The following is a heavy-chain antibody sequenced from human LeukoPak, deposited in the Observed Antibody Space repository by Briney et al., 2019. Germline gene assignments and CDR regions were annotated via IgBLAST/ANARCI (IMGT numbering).Heavy chain of an antibody. CDR3: ANRLGSGFDY. D-gene: IGHD2-15*01. CDR1: GGSMDTFY. Sequence: SETLSLTCTVSGGSMDTFYWSFIRQSAGTGLEWLGRIHTSGTTWYNASLKSRVTISVDTSKNQFSLKLSSVTAADTAVYYCANRLGSGFDYWGQGTLVTVSS. V-gene: IGHV4-4*07. J-gene: IGHJ4*02. CDR2: IHTSGTT.